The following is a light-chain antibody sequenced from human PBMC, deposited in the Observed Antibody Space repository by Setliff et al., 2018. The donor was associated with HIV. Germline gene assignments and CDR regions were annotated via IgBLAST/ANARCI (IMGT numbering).Light chain of an antibody. Sequence: LAQPASVSGSPGQSITISCTGTSSDVGAYKYVSWYQQHPGKAPKLMIYDVSNRPSGVSNRFSGSKSGNTASLTISGLQAEDEADYYCSSYTTNTTLVFGTGTKVTVL. J-gene: IGLJ1*01. CDR2: DVS. CDR3: SSYTTNTTLV. CDR1: SSDVGAYKY. V-gene: IGLV2-14*03.